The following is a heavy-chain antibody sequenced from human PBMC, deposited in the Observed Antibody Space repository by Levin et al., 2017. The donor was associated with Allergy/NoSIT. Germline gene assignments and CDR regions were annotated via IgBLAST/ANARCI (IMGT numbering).Heavy chain of an antibody. J-gene: IGHJ3*02. D-gene: IGHD2-15*01. Sequence: GGSLRLSCAASGFTFSSYSMNWVRQAPGKGLEWVSYISSSSSTIYYADSVKGRFTISRDNAKNSLYLQMNSLRDEDTAVYYCARVGYCSGGSCDHAFDIWGQGTMVTVSS. CDR1: GFTFSSYS. CDR2: ISSSSSTI. CDR3: ARVGYCSGGSCDHAFDI. V-gene: IGHV3-48*02.